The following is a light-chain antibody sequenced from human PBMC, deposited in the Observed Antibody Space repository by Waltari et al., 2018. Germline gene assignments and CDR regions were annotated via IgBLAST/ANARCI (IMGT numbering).Light chain of an antibody. CDR3: QQYKSYPWT. V-gene: IGKV1-16*02. J-gene: IGKJ1*01. CDR2: AAS. Sequence: DIQMTQSPTSLSALVGDGVTTTCRASHGIRDHLAWFQQNPGKAPKSRIDAASRLQSGVPSKFSGSGSGTDFTLTISNLRPEDIANYYCQQYKSYPWTFGQGTKVEI. CDR1: HGIRDH.